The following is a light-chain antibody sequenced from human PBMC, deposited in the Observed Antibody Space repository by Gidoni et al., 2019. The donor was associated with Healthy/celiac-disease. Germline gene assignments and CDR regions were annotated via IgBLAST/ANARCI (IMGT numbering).Light chain of an antibody. J-gene: IGKJ4*01. CDR3: QQFGLT. CDR2: GAS. V-gene: IGKV3-20*01. Sequence: IVFTQSPGTRSLSPGERATLSCRASQSVSSSYLAWYQQKPGQAPRLLIYGASSRATGIPDRCSGSGSGTDFTLTISRLEPEDFAVYYCQQFGLTFGGGTKVEIK. CDR1: QSVSSSY.